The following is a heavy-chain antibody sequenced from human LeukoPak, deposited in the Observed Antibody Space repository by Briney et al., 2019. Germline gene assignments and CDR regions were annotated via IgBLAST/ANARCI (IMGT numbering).Heavy chain of an antibody. CDR2: ISTSSSYI. J-gene: IGHJ3*02. CDR1: GFTFSSYS. Sequence: GGSLRLSCAASGFTFSSYSMNWVRQAPGKGLEWVSSISTSSSYIYYADSVKGRFTISRNNAKNSLYLQMNSLRAEDTAVYYCARGRVGQWLVDAFDIWGQGTMVTVSS. D-gene: IGHD6-19*01. V-gene: IGHV3-21*01. CDR3: ARGRVGQWLVDAFDI.